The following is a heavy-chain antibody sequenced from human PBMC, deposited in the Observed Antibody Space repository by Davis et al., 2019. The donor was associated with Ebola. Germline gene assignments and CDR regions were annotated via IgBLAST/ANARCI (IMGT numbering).Heavy chain of an antibody. CDR3: ARRRAAAGRYFDL. V-gene: IGHV3-9*03. D-gene: IGHD6-13*01. J-gene: IGHJ2*01. CDR1: GFTFDDYA. Sequence: SLKISCAASGFTFDDYAMHWVRQAPEKGLEWVSGISWNGDDTDYADSVKGRFTISRDNAKNSLYLQMNSLRAEDMAFYYCARRRAAAGRYFDLWGRGTLVTVSS. CDR2: ISWNGDDT.